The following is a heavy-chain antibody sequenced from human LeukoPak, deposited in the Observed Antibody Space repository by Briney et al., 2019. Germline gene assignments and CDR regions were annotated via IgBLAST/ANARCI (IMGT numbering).Heavy chain of an antibody. Sequence: GGSLRLSCAASGFTFSSYAVSWVRQAPGKGLEWVSAISGSGGSTYYADSVKGRFTISRDNSKNTLYLQMNSLRAEDTAVYYCAKDWFSGWYVGTGLDPWGQGTLVTVSS. CDR2: ISGSGGST. J-gene: IGHJ5*02. CDR1: GFTFSSYA. V-gene: IGHV3-23*01. CDR3: AKDWFSGWYVGTGLDP. D-gene: IGHD6-19*01.